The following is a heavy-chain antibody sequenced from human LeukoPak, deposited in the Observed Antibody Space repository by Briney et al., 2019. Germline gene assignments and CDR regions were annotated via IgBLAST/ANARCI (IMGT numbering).Heavy chain of an antibody. CDR3: AREITHYDAFDI. CDR2: IYSGGST. Sequence: GGSLRLSCAASGFTVSSNYMSWVRQAPEKGLEWVSVIYSGGSTYYADSVKGRFTISRDNSKNTLYLQMNSLRAEDTAVYYCAREITHYDAFDIWGQGTMVTVSS. J-gene: IGHJ3*02. CDR1: GFTVSSNY. D-gene: IGHD3-10*01. V-gene: IGHV3-53*01.